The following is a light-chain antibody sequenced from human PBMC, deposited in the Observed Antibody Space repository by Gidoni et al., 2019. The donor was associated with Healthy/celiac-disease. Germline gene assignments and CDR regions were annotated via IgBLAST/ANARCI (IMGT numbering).Light chain of an antibody. CDR1: SSNIGSNP. J-gene: IGLJ3*02. V-gene: IGLV1-44*01. Sequence: QSLLPQPPSASVTPGQRVTISCSGSSSNIGSNPVNWYQQLPGTAPKLLIYSNNQRPSGVPDRFSGSKSGTSASLAISGLQSEDEADYYCAAWDDSLNGWVFGGGTKLTVL. CDR2: SNN. CDR3: AAWDDSLNGWV.